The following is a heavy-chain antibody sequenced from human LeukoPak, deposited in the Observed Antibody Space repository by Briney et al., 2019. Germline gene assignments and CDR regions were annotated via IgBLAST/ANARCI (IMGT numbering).Heavy chain of an antibody. Sequence: GRSLRLSCAASGFTFSSYDMHWVSQATGKGLEWVSAIGTAGDTYYPGSVKGRFTISRENAKNSLYLQMNSLRAGDTAAYYCARVSRSRGRTGAFDIWGQGTMVTVSS. CDR3: ARVSRSRGRTGAFDI. D-gene: IGHD1-14*01. CDR1: GFTFSSYD. CDR2: IGTAGDT. J-gene: IGHJ3*02. V-gene: IGHV3-13*01.